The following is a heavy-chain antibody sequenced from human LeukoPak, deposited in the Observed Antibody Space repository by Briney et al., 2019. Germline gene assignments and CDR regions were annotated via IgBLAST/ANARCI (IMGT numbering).Heavy chain of an antibody. CDR3: TRDQRSGYSGYDYYYYYYMDV. Sequence: SETLSLTCAVYGGSFSGYYWSWIRQPPGKGLEWIGGINHSGRVNYNASLKSRVTISVDTSKNQFSLKLSSVTAADTAVYYCTRDQRSGYSGYDYYYYYYMDVWGKGTTVTVSS. CDR1: GGSFSGYY. J-gene: IGHJ6*03. V-gene: IGHV4-34*01. D-gene: IGHD5-12*01. CDR2: INHSGRV.